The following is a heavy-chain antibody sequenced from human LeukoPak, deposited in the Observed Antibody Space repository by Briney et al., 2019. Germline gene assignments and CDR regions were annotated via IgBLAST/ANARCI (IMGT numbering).Heavy chain of an antibody. V-gene: IGHV1-8*03. CDR2: MNPNSGNT. D-gene: IGHD4-11*01. Sequence: EASVKVSCKASGYTFTSYDINWVRQATGQGLEWMGWMNPNSGNTGYAQKFQGRVTITRNTSISTAYMELSSLRSEDTAVYYCARGITVPGAFDIWGQGTMVTVSS. J-gene: IGHJ3*02. CDR3: ARGITVPGAFDI. CDR1: GYTFTSYD.